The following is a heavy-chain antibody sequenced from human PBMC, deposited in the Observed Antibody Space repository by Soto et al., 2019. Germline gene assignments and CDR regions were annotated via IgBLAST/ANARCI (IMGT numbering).Heavy chain of an antibody. J-gene: IGHJ4*02. CDR2: IYPGNSDT. V-gene: IGHV5-51*01. CDR1: GYTFTSYW. D-gene: IGHD3-10*01. CDR3: ARLSAPMVRQHPDDY. Sequence: GDSLKISCKGSGYTFTSYWIGWVRQMPGKGLEWMGIIYPGNSDTRYSPSFQGQVTISADKSISTAYLQWSSLKASDTAMYYCARLSAPMVRQHPDDYCGEGTLVTVSS.